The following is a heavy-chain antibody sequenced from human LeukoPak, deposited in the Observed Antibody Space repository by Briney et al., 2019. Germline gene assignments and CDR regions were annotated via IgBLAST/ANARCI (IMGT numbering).Heavy chain of an antibody. V-gene: IGHV4-39*01. CDR1: GGSLSSSSYY. CDR3: ARADYGDYGVDY. J-gene: IGHJ4*02. CDR2: IYYSGST. D-gene: IGHD4-17*01. Sequence: SETLSLTCTVSGGSLSSSSYYWGWIRQPPGKGLEWIGSIYYSGSTYYNPSLKSRVTISVDTSKNQFSLKLSSVTAADTAVYYCARADYGDYGVDYWGQGTLVTVSS.